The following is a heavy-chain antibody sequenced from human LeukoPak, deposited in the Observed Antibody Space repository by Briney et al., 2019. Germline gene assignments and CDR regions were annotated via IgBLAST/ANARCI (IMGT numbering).Heavy chain of an antibody. CDR2: INDDGFST. Sequence: GGSLRLSCAASGFTFNRYWMHWVRQAPGKGLVWVSRINDDGFSTTYADSVKGRFTISRDNAKNSLYLQMNSLRAEDTALYYCAKGLLRYFDWFPFDIWGQGTMVTVSS. J-gene: IGHJ3*02. V-gene: IGHV3-74*01. CDR1: GFTFNRYW. D-gene: IGHD3-9*01. CDR3: AKGLLRYFDWFPFDI.